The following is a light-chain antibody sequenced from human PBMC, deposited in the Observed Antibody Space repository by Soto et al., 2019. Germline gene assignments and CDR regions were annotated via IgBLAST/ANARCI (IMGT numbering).Light chain of an antibody. CDR3: QTWGTGIQV. CDR1: SGLSSYA. CDR2: LNSDGSH. J-gene: IGLJ2*01. Sequence: QLVLTQSPSASASLGASVKLTCTLSSGLSSYAIAWHQQQPEKDPRYLMKLNSDGSHSKGDGIPDRFSGSSSGAERYLTISSLQSEDEADYYCQTWGTGIQVFGGGTKLTVL. V-gene: IGLV4-69*01.